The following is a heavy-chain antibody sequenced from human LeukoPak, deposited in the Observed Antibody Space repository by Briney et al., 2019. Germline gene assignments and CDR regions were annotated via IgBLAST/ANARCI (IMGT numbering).Heavy chain of an antibody. CDR3: ATDLTGAKDY. J-gene: IGHJ4*02. CDR2: IKSKTDGGTT. D-gene: IGHD1-26*01. CDR1: GFTFSNAW. V-gene: IGHV3-15*05. Sequence: GGSLRLSCAASGFTFSNAWMSWVRQAPGKGLEWVGRIKSKTDGGTTDYAAPVKGRFTISRDDSKNTLYLQMNSLRAEDTAVYYCATDLTGAKDYWGQGTLVTVS.